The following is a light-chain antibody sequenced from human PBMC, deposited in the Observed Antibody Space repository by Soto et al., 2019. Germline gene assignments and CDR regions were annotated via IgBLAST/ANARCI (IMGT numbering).Light chain of an antibody. CDR1: SSNIGAGYY. CDR3: QSYDSSLSAHVV. CDR2: DNI. Sequence: QSVLTQPPSVSGSPGQRVTISCTGSSSNIGAGYYVHWYQQLPGTDPKLLIYDNINRPSGVPDRFSGSKSGTSASLAITVLQAEDEADYYCQSYDSSLSAHVVFGGGTKLTVL. V-gene: IGLV1-40*01. J-gene: IGLJ2*01.